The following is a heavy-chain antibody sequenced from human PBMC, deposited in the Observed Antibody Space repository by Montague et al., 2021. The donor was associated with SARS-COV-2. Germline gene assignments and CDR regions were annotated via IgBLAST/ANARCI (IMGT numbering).Heavy chain of an antibody. CDR1: GGPVSSGIHY. CDR3: ARMRPTQYCPVGECYSWVRDCFDP. CDR2: IYYAGST. V-gene: IGHV4-61*01. D-gene: IGHD2-8*02. J-gene: IGHJ5*02. Sequence: SETLSLTCTVSGGPVSSGIHYWSWIRQAPEKGLDWIGYIYYAGSTNYNPSLQSRVTISVDTSKNQFSLRLSSVTAADTAIYYCARMRPTQYCPVGECYSWVRDCFDPWGQGTPVTVSS.